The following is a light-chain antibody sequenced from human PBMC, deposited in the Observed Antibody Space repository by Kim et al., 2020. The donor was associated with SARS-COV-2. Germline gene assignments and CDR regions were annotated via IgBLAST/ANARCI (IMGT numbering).Light chain of an antibody. CDR2: AAS. V-gene: IGKV1-12*01. Sequence: DIEMTQSPSSVSASVGDRVTITCRASQGIRSWLAWYQQKPGKAPTLLIYAASSLQSGVPSRFSGSGSGTDFTLTISSLQPEDFATYYCQQANSFPWTSGQGTKVYIK. J-gene: IGKJ1*01. CDR1: QGIRSW. CDR3: QQANSFPWT.